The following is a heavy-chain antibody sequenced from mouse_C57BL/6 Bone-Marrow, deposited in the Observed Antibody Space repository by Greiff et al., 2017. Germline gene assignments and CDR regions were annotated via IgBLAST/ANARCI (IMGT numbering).Heavy chain of an antibody. Sequence: VQLQQPGAELVRPGSSVKLSCKASGYTFTSYWLDWVTQRPGQGLEWIGNIYPSASETHYNQKFKDKATLTVDKSSSTAYLQLSSLTSEDAAVDYWALYDGYYAFDYWGQGTTLTVSS. CDR2: IYPSASET. CDR1: GYTFTSYW. CDR3: ALYDGYYAFDY. D-gene: IGHD2-3*01. J-gene: IGHJ2*01. V-gene: IGHV1-61*01.